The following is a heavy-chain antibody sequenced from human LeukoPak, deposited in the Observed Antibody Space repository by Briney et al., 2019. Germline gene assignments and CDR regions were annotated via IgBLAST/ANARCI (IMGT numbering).Heavy chain of an antibody. CDR3: ARDRGGPNCIGGSCYSYYYDMDV. V-gene: IGHV1-69*01. Sequence: GSSVKVSCKASGGTFSSYAISWVRQAPGQGLEWMGGIIPIFGTANYAQKFQGRVTITADESTSTAYMELSSLRSEDTAVYYCARDRGGPNCIGGSCYSYYYDMDVWGQGTTVTVSS. D-gene: IGHD2-15*01. CDR2: IIPIFGTA. CDR1: GGTFSSYA. J-gene: IGHJ6*02.